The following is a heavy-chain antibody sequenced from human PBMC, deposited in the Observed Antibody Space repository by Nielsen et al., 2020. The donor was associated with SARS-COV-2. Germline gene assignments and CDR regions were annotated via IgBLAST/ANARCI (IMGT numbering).Heavy chain of an antibody. D-gene: IGHD4-17*01. CDR2: IYYSGLA. V-gene: IGHV4-39*01. Sequence: SETLSLTCTVSGGSVTSSDYYWGWLRQPPGKGLEWIGSIYYSGLAYYDPSLKSRVTISADSSKNQLSLKLSSVTAADTAVYYCARAPTVQPFHHWGQGALVTVSS. J-gene: IGHJ1*01. CDR1: GGSVTSSDYY. CDR3: ARAPTVQPFHH.